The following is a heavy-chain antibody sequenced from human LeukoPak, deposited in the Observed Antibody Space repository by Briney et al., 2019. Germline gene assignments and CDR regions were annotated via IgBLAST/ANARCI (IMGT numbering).Heavy chain of an antibody. CDR2: IYYSGST. CDR1: GGSISSSTYF. Sequence: PSETLSLTCTVSGGSISSSTYFWGWIRQPPGKGLEWIGTIYYSGSTYYNPSLKSRVTISVDSSKNQFSLRLSSVTAADTAVYYCARASGPINYWYFDLWGRGTLVTVSS. D-gene: IGHD6-19*01. J-gene: IGHJ2*01. CDR3: ARASGPINYWYFDL. V-gene: IGHV4-39*07.